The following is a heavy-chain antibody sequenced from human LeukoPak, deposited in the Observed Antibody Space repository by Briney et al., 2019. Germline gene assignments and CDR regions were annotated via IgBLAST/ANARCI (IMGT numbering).Heavy chain of an antibody. D-gene: IGHD2-15*01. CDR2: IYTSGST. V-gene: IGHV4-4*07. Sequence: SETLSLTCTVSGGSISSYYWSWIRQPAGKGLEWIGRIYTSGSTNYNPSLKSRVTISVDTSKNQFSLKLSSVTAADTAVYYCARGLWVVVAASPYYYHYMDVWGKGTTVTISS. CDR1: GGSISSYY. J-gene: IGHJ6*03. CDR3: ARGLWVVVAASPYYYHYMDV.